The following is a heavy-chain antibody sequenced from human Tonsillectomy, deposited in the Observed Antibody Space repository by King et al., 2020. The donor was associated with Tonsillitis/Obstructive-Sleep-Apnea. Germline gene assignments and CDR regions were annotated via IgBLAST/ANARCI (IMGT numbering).Heavy chain of an antibody. J-gene: IGHJ4*02. CDR2: IDPSDSYT. CDR3: AAQLGIVGATGY. D-gene: IGHD1-26*01. V-gene: IGHV5-10-1*03. CDR1: GYSFTSYW. Sequence: EQLVQSGAEVKKPGESLRISCKGSGYSFTSYWISWVRQMPGKGLEWMGRIDPSDSYTTYNPSFQGHVTISADKSISTAYLQWSSLKASDTAMYYCAAQLGIVGATGYWGQGTLVTVSS.